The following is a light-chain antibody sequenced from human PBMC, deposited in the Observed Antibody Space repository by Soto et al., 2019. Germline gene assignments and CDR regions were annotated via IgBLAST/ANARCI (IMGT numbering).Light chain of an antibody. V-gene: IGLV6-57*04. CDR3: QSYDTINQAGI. Sequence: NFMLTQPHSVSESPGKTVTISCTRSSGSIARNYVQWYQQRPGGAPTTVIYQDNQRPSGVPDRFSGSIDSSSNSASLTISGLKTADEADYYCQSYDTINQAGIFGGGTQLTVL. J-gene: IGLJ2*01. CDR1: SGSIARNY. CDR2: QDN.